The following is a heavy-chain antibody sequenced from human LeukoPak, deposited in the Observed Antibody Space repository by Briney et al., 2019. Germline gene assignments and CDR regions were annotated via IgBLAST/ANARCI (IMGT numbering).Heavy chain of an antibody. V-gene: IGHV4-39*07. CDR3: AKGLNHYYYMDV. CDR2: TYYSGST. Sequence: SETLSLTCTVSGGSISSSSYYWGWIRHPPGKGLEWIGSTYYSGSTYYNPSLKSRVTISVDTSKNQFSLKLSSVTAADTAVYYCAKGLNHYYYMDVWGKGTTVTVSS. J-gene: IGHJ6*03. CDR1: GGSISSSSYY.